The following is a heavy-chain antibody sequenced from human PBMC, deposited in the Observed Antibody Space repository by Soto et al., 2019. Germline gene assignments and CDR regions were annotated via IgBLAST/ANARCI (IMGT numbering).Heavy chain of an antibody. V-gene: IGHV4-31*03. CDR1: GGSISSGGYY. Sequence: QVQLQESGPGLVKPSQTLSLTCTVSGGSISSGGYYWSWIRQHPGKGLEWIGYIYYSGSTYYNPSLKCRVTISVDASKHQFSLKLSSVSAADTAVYYCAREGGIVGATAADYWGQGTLVTVSS. D-gene: IGHD1-26*01. J-gene: IGHJ4*02. CDR3: AREGGIVGATAADY. CDR2: IYYSGST.